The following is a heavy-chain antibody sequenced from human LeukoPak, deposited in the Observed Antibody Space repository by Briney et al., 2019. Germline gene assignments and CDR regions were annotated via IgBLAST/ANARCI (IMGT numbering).Heavy chain of an antibody. J-gene: IGHJ4*02. CDR2: INQDGSGK. D-gene: IGHD5-12*01. CDR1: GFTFSRSW. Sequence: GGSLRLSCAASGFTFSRSWMSWVRQAPGKGLEWVANINQDGSGKYYVDSVKGRFTISRDNAKNSLYLQMNSLRAEDTAVYYCARDYPTNWGQGTLVTVSS. V-gene: IGHV3-7*01. CDR3: ARDYPTN.